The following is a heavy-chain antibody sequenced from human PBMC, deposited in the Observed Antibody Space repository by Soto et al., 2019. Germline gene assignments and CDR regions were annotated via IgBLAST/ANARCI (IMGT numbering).Heavy chain of an antibody. CDR2: INHSGST. CDR3: AGSQGAYYYYYGMDV. V-gene: IGHV4-34*01. CDR1: GGSFSGYY. Sequence: PSETLSLTCAVYGGSFSGYYWSWIRQPQGKGLEWIGEINHSGSTNYNPSLKSRVTISVDTSKNQFSLKVRSVTAADTAVYYCAGSQGAYYYYYGMDVWGQGTTVTVSS. J-gene: IGHJ6*02.